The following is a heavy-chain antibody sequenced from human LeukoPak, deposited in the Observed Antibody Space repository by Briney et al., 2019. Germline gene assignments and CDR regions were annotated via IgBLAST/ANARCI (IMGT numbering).Heavy chain of an antibody. D-gene: IGHD3-16*01. CDR3: VREFGKIDGGT. V-gene: IGHV3-74*01. J-gene: IGHJ5*02. Sequence: GGSLRLSCAASGFTFSSYWMHWVRQAPGKGPVWVSLINSDGSITSYADSVKGRFTISRDNAKNTLFLQMNSLRAEDTAVYYCVREFGKIDGGTWGQGTLVTVSS. CDR1: GFTFSSYW. CDR2: INSDGSIT.